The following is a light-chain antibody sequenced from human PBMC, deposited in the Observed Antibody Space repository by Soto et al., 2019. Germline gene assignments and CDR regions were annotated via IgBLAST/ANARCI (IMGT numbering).Light chain of an antibody. V-gene: IGLV2-14*03. J-gene: IGLJ2*01. Sequence: QSALTQPTSVSGSPGQSITISCTGARSDVGGYDYVSWYQQHPGKAPKLIIYDVSNRPSGVSNRFSGSKSGRTAPLTISGLQAEDEADYYCSSYGNSNVLFGGGTKVTVL. CDR2: DVS. CDR1: RSDVGGYDY. CDR3: SSYGNSNVL.